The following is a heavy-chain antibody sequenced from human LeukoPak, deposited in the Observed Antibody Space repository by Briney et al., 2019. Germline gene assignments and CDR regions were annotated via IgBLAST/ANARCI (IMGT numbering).Heavy chain of an antibody. CDR1: GYSFTRYW. D-gene: IGHD3-22*01. CDR2: IYPGESDT. V-gene: IGHV5-51*01. Sequence: GESLKISCKGSGYSFTRYWIGWVRQMPGKGLEWMGIIYPGESDTRYSPSFQGQVTISADKSISTAYLQWSSLKASDTAMYYRARGYYYDSSGYFFDYWGQGTLVTVSS. CDR3: ARGYYYDSSGYFFDY. J-gene: IGHJ4*02.